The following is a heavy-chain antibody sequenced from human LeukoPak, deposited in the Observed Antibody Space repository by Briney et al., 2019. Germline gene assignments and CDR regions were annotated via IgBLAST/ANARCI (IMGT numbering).Heavy chain of an antibody. CDR2: ITPNADRA. Sequence: GGSLRLSCAASGFTFGSYGMSWVRQAPGKGLERVSFITPNADRASYADSVKGRGSISRVNPSNTQYMQMNSQIDEDTAVYYCAIMHGYYDGSGYWVQWGQGTLVTVSS. J-gene: IGHJ1*01. D-gene: IGHD3-22*01. CDR1: GFTFGSYG. V-gene: IGHV3-23*01. CDR3: AIMHGYYDGSGYWVQ.